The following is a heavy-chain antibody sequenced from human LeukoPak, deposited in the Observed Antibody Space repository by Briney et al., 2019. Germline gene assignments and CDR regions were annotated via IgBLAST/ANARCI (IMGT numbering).Heavy chain of an antibody. Sequence: KPSETLSLTCTVSGGSITSYYWSWIRQPPGKGLEWIGYIYYSGSTNYNPSLKSRVTISADTSKNQFSLKLSSVTAADTAVYYCARELLGGDNTEPGYWGQGTLVTVSS. V-gene: IGHV4-59*12. J-gene: IGHJ4*02. CDR1: GGSITSYY. D-gene: IGHD1-14*01. CDR3: ARELLGGDNTEPGY. CDR2: IYYSGST.